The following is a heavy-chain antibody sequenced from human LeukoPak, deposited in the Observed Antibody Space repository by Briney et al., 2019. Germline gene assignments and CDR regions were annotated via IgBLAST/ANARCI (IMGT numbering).Heavy chain of an antibody. CDR2: ISGSGGNT. V-gene: IGHV3-23*01. D-gene: IGHD2-15*01. Sequence: GGSLRLSCAASGFTFNNYGMSWVRQAPGKGLEWVSGISGSGGNTYYRDSVKGRFTISRDNSKNTLYLQMSSLRAEDTAVYYCAKEGYCSGGSCYSPYYFDYWGQGTLVTVSS. J-gene: IGHJ4*02. CDR1: GFTFNNYG. CDR3: AKEGYCSGGSCYSPYYFDY.